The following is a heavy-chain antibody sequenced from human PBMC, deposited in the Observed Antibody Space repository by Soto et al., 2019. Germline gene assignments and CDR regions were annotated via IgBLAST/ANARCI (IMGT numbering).Heavy chain of an antibody. CDR2: IDWDDDK. CDR1: GFSLSTSGMC. CDR3: ARIRPYYYDSSGYYQYYFDY. J-gene: IGHJ4*02. D-gene: IGHD3-22*01. Sequence: SGPTLVNPTQTLTLTCTFSGFSLSTSGMCVSWIRQPPGKALEWLARIDWDDDKYYSTSLKTRLTISKDTSKNQVVLTMTNMDPVDTATYYCARIRPYYYDSSGYYQYYFDYWGQGTLVTVSS. V-gene: IGHV2-70*11.